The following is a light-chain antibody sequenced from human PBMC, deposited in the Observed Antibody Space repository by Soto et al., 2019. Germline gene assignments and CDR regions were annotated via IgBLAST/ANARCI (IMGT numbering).Light chain of an antibody. J-gene: IGKJ3*01. Sequence: DIVMTQSPDSLAVSLGEWTTINCKSSQSVLYSSDNKNYLVWYQQKPGQPPKLLIYWASTRESGVPDRFSGSGSGTDFTLTISYLQAEDVAVYYCQQYYSVPFTFGPGTKVDIK. CDR2: WAS. CDR3: QQYYSVPFT. CDR1: QSVLYSSDNKNY. V-gene: IGKV4-1*01.